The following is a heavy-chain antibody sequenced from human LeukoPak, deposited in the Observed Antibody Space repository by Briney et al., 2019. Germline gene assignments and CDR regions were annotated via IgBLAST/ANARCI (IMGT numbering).Heavy chain of an antibody. J-gene: IGHJ5*01. CDR3: VRGGTYWTVS. CDR1: GFVFSASY. V-gene: IGHV3-7*01. CDR2: IKPDGSEK. Sequence: GGSLSLSCAASGFVFSASYMSWVRKAQGKGLDWVATIKPDGSEKYHVDSVSGRFTISRDNTNDSLFLQMNSLRVDDTAVYYCVRGGTYWTVSWGQGTLVNVS.